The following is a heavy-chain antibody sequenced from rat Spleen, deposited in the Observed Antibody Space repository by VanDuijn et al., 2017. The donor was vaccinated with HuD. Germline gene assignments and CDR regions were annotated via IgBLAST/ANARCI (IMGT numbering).Heavy chain of an antibody. CDR2: ISTSGGST. D-gene: IGHD1-3*01. CDR1: GFPSSDYD. Sequence: EVQLVESDGGLVQPGRSLKLSCVVSGFPSSDYDMTWVRQAPTKGLEWVATISTSGGSTYYRDSVKGRFTISRDNAKSTLYLQMNSLRSEDTATYYCTRFFSHAPYFDYWGQGIMVTVSS. V-gene: IGHV5S23*01. J-gene: IGHJ2*01. CDR3: TRFFSHAPYFDY.